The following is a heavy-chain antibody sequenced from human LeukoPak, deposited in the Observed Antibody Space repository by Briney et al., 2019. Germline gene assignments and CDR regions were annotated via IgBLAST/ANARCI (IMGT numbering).Heavy chain of an antibody. CDR2: IIPIFGTA. Sequence: SVKVSCKASGGTFSSYAISWVRQAPGQGLEWMGGIIPIFGTANYAQKLQGRVTITRDTSASTAYMELSSLRSEDTVVYYCARGRTSYPGWFDPWGQGTLVTVSS. CDR3: ARGRTSYPGWFDP. D-gene: IGHD2-2*01. J-gene: IGHJ5*02. CDR1: GGTFSSYA. V-gene: IGHV1-69*05.